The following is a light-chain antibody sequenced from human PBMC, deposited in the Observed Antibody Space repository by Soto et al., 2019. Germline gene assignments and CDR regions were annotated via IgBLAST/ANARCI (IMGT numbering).Light chain of an antibody. V-gene: IGLV2-14*01. CDR2: DVT. Sequence: QSVLTQPASVSGSPGQSITISCTGNSSDVGGYNYVSWYQQHPVKAPKLMIYDVTNRPSGVSDRFSGSKSGNTASLTISGLQAEDEADYYCSSYTSSSTPYVLGTGTKVT. CDR1: SSDVGGYNY. J-gene: IGLJ1*01. CDR3: SSYTSSSTPYV.